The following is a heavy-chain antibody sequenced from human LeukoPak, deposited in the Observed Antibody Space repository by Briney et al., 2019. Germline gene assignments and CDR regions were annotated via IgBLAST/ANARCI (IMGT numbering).Heavy chain of an antibody. V-gene: IGHV3-30-3*01. D-gene: IGHD1-26*01. CDR1: GFTFSSYA. CDR3: AKDSSGSSGFDY. J-gene: IGHJ4*02. Sequence: PGGSLRLSCAASGFTFSSYAMHWVRQAPGKGLEWVAVISYDGSNKYYADSVKGRFTISRDNSKNTLYLQMNSLRAEDMALYYCAKDSSGSSGFDYWGQGTLVTVSS. CDR2: ISYDGSNK.